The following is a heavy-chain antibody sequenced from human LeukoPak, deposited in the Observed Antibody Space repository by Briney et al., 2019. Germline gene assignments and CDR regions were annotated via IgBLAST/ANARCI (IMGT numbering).Heavy chain of an antibody. CDR2: IYYSGST. V-gene: IGHV4-39*07. Sequence: SETLSLTCAVSGGSFSGYYWGWIRQPPGKGLEWIGSIYYSGSTYYNPSLKSRVTISVDTSKNQFSLKLSSVTAADTAVYYCAREIMDLIYSSSRSYYYYYMDVWGKGTTVTVSS. CDR1: GGSFSGYY. J-gene: IGHJ6*03. D-gene: IGHD6-6*01. CDR3: AREIMDLIYSSSRSYYYYYMDV.